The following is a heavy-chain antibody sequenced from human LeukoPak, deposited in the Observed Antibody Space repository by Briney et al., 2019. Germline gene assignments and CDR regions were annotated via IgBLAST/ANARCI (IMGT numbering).Heavy chain of an antibody. J-gene: IGHJ4*02. D-gene: IGHD3-3*01. CDR1: GFTYTKFG. V-gene: IGHV3-23*01. CDR2: ISGSGDRT. Sequence: GGSLRLSCAASGFTYTKFGMSWVRKAPGKGLEWVSGISGSGDRTYDAESVRGRFFISRDNSKNTLYLQMKSLRAEDTAVYYCAKAPGHDFWSGYFRFYFDYWGQGTLVTVSS. CDR3: AKAPGHDFWSGYFRFYFDY.